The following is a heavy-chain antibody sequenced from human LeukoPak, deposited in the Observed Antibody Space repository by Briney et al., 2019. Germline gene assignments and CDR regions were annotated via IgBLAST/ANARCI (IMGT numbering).Heavy chain of an antibody. Sequence: GGSLRLSCAASGFTFNGYWMSWVRQAPGKGLEWVANIKQDGSAQYYVGSVKGRFTISRGNAKNSLYLQMNSLRAEDTAVYYCATSSNAPGNYWGQGTLVTVSS. CDR1: GFTFNGYW. D-gene: IGHD2-2*01. CDR2: IKQDGSAQ. V-gene: IGHV3-7*01. J-gene: IGHJ4*02. CDR3: ATSSNAPGNY.